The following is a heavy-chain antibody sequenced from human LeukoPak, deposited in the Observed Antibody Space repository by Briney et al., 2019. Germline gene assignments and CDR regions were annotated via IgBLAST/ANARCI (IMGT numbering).Heavy chain of an antibody. CDR2: IYSGGST. CDR3: ARGHNWNDRGAFDI. J-gene: IGHJ3*02. V-gene: IGHV3-53*01. CDR1: GFTVSSNY. Sequence: GGSLRLSCAASGFTVSSNYMSWVRQAPGKGLEWVSVIYSGGSTYYADSVKGRFTISRDNSKNTLYLQMSSLRAEDTAVYYCARGHNWNDRGAFDIWGQGTMVTVSS. D-gene: IGHD1-1*01.